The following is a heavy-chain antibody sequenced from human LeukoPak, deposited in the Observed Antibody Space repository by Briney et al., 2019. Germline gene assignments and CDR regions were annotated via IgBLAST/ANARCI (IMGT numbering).Heavy chain of an antibody. J-gene: IGHJ4*02. Sequence: ASVKVSCKASGGTFSSYAISWVRQAPGQGLEWMGGINTNTGIPTYAQGFTGRFVFSLDTSVRTAYLQISSLKTEDTAVYYCARAYCSGGSCHKSIENYWVQGTLVTVSS. CDR2: INTNTGIP. CDR1: GGTFSSYA. D-gene: IGHD2-15*01. V-gene: IGHV7-4-1*02. CDR3: ARAYCSGGSCHKSIENY.